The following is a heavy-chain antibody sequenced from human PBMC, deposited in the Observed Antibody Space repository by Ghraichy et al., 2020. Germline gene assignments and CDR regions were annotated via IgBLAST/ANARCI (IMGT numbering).Heavy chain of an antibody. Sequence: SETLPLTCTVSGGSVSSANFYWSWIRQPPGKGLECIGYISSSGSTNYNPSLKSRVTISVDTPKNQFSLKLTSVTAADTALYYCARRGPGGRSFDYWGQGTLVTVSS. J-gene: IGHJ4*02. V-gene: IGHV4-61*01. CDR1: GGSVSSANFY. CDR2: ISSSGST. CDR3: ARRGPGGRSFDY. D-gene: IGHD1-26*01.